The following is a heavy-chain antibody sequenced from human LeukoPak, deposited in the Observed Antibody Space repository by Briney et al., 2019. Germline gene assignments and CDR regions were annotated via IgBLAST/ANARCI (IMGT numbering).Heavy chain of an antibody. J-gene: IGHJ4*02. Sequence: GGSLRLSCAASGFTFSSYAMSWVRQAPGKGLEWVSAISGSGGSTYYADSVKGRFTISRDNSKNTLYLQMNSLRAEDTAVYYCARAWELLYYFDYWGQGTLVTVSS. CDR3: ARAWELLYYFDY. D-gene: IGHD1-26*01. CDR1: GFTFSSYA. CDR2: ISGSGGST. V-gene: IGHV3-23*01.